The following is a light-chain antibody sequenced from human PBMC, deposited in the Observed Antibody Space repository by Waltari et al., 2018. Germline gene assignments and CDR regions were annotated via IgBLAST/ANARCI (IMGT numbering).Light chain of an antibody. J-gene: IGKJ3*01. V-gene: IGKV1-33*01. CDR2: DAS. Sequence: DIQMTQSPSSLSASVGDRVTITCQASQDISNYLNWYQQKPGKAPKLLIYDASNLETGVRSRFSGSGSGTDFTFTINSLQPEDIATYYCQQYDNLLSAFGPGTKVDIK. CDR3: QQYDNLLSA. CDR1: QDISNY.